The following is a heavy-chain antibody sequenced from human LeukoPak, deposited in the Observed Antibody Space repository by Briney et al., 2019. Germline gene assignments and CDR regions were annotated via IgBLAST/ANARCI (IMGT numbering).Heavy chain of an antibody. J-gene: IGHJ4*02. V-gene: IGHV3-23*01. CDR2: ISGSGGST. CDR3: AKAPIVGANLYYFDY. D-gene: IGHD1-26*01. CDR1: GFNFSSYA. Sequence: GGSLRLSCATSGFNFSSYAMSWVRQTPGKGLEWVSAISGSGGSTYYADSVKGRFTISRDNSKNTLYLQMNSLRAEDTAVYYCAKAPIVGANLYYFDYRGQGTLVTVSS.